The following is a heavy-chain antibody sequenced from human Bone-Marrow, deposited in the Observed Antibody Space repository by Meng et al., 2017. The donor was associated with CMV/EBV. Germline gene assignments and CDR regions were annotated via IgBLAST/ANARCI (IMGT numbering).Heavy chain of an antibody. D-gene: IGHD3-10*01. J-gene: IGHJ5*02. CDR1: GYTFTTYW. Sequence: GGSLRLSCQASGYTFTTYWIGWVRQMPGKGLEWMGIIYPGDSDTRYSPSFQGQVTISADKSISTAYLQWSSLKASDTAIYYCARYYYGSGTAYWFDPWGQGTLVTVYS. V-gene: IGHV5-51*01. CDR3: ARYYYGSGTAYWFDP. CDR2: IYPGDSDT.